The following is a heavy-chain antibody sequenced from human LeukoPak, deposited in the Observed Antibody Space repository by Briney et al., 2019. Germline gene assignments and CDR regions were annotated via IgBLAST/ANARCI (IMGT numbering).Heavy chain of an antibody. D-gene: IGHD3-22*01. V-gene: IGHV3-23*01. CDR1: GFTFSSYG. Sequence: PGGSLRLSCAASGFTFSSYGMSWVRQAPGKGLEWVSAISGSGGSTYYADSVKGRFTISRDNSKNTLYLQMNSLRAEDTAVYYCARDRRFAMIVVVTDAFDIWGQGTMVTVSS. J-gene: IGHJ3*02. CDR2: ISGSGGST. CDR3: ARDRRFAMIVVVTDAFDI.